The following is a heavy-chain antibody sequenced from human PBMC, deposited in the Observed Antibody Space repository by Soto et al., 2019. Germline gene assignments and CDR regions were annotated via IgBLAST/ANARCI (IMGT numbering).Heavy chain of an antibody. J-gene: IGHJ5*02. CDR1: GGTLRRFT. V-gene: IGHV1-69*02. D-gene: IGHD1-7*01. Sequence: GASVKVSCKASGGTLRRFTISRVGQAPGQGLEWMGRIIPILGIANYAQKFQGRVTITADKSTSTAYMELSSLRSEDTAVYYCAPRYNWKYDWFDPWGQGTLVT. CDR3: APRYNWKYDWFDP. CDR2: IIPILGIA.